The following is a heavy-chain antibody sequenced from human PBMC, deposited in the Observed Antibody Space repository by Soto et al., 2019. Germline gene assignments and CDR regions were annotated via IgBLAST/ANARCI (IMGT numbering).Heavy chain of an antibody. CDR2: MNPNSGNT. Sequence: ASVKVSCKASGYTFTSYDINWVRQATGQGREWMGWMNPNSGNTGNAQKFQGRVTMTRNTAISTAYMELSSLRSEDTAVYYCARGLLDSSGYIVYWGQGTLVTVSS. V-gene: IGHV1-8*01. CDR3: ARGLLDSSGYIVY. D-gene: IGHD3-22*01. J-gene: IGHJ4*02. CDR1: GYTFTSYD.